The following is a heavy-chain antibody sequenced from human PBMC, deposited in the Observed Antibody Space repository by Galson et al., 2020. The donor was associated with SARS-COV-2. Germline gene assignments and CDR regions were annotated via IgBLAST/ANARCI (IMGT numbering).Heavy chain of an antibody. CDR3: ARDYRFGEGTSDY. CDR1: GFTFSSYG. CDR2: IWYDGSNK. Sequence: GESLKIPCAASGFTFSSYGMHWVRQAPGKGLEWVAVIWYDGSNKYYADSVKGRFTISRDNSKNTLYLQMNSLRAEDTAVYYCARDYRFGEGTSDYWGQGTLVTVSS. J-gene: IGHJ4*02. V-gene: IGHV3-33*01. D-gene: IGHD3-10*01.